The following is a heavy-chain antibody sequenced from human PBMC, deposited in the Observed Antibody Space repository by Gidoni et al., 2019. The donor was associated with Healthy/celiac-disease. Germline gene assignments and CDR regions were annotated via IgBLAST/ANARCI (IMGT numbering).Heavy chain of an antibody. V-gene: IGHV3-66*01. D-gene: IGHD3-10*01. J-gene: IGHJ5*02. Sequence: EVQLVESGGGLVQPGGSLRLSCAASGFPVSSTYMSWVRQAPGKGLEWVSVIYSGGSTYYADSVKGRFTISRDNSKNTLYLQMNSLRAEDTAVYYCASGGGSGSFFPVWFDPWGQGTLVTVSS. CDR1: GFPVSSTY. CDR2: IYSGGST. CDR3: ASGGGSGSFFPVWFDP.